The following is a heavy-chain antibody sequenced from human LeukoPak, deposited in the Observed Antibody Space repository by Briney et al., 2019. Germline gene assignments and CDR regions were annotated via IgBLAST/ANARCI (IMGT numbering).Heavy chain of an antibody. Sequence: ASVKVSCKASGYTLTSYGISWVRQAPGQGLEWMGWISAYNGNTNYAQKLQGRVTMTTDTSTSTAYMELRSLRSDDTAVYYCAREKAYCGGDCSDYFDYWGQGTLVTVSS. CDR2: ISAYNGNT. CDR3: AREKAYCGGDCSDYFDY. J-gene: IGHJ4*02. CDR1: GYTLTSYG. D-gene: IGHD2-21*02. V-gene: IGHV1-18*01.